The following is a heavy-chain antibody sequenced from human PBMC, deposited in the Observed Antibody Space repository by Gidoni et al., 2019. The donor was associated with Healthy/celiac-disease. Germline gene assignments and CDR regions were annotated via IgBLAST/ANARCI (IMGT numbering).Heavy chain of an antibody. CDR1: GFTFSDYY. Sequence: QVQLVESGGGLVKPGGSLRLSCAASGFTFSDYYMSWIRQAPGKGLEWISYISSSGRTIYYADSVKGRFTISRDNAKNSLYLQMNSLRAEDTAVYYCARDPSWGYSNQNWFDPWGQGTLVTVSS. J-gene: IGHJ5*02. V-gene: IGHV3-11*01. CDR2: ISSSGRTI. CDR3: ARDPSWGYSNQNWFDP. D-gene: IGHD6-13*01.